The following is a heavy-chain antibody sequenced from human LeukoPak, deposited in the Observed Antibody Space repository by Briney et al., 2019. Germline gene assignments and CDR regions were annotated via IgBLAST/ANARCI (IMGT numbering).Heavy chain of an antibody. CDR3: ARGRRAAAGSPFDY. CDR1: GGSFSGYY. V-gene: IGHV4-34*01. D-gene: IGHD6-13*01. Sequence: KPSETLSLTCAVYGGSFSGYYWSWIRQPPGKGLEWIGEINHSGSTNYNPSLKSRVTISVKTYKNQFSLKLSPVTAADTAVYYCARGRRAAAGSPFDYWGQGTLVTVSS. J-gene: IGHJ4*02. CDR2: INHSGST.